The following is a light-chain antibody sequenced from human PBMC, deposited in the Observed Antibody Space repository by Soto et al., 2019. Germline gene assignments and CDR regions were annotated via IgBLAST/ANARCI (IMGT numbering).Light chain of an antibody. CDR2: GAS. J-gene: IGKJ2*01. Sequence: EIVMTQSPATLSVSPGERATLSCRASQSVSSNLAWYQQKPGQAPKLLIYGASIRATGIPARFSGSGSGTEFTLTISSLQSEDFVVYYCQQYNNWPPNTFGQGTKLEIK. CDR1: QSVSSN. V-gene: IGKV3-15*01. CDR3: QQYNNWPPNT.